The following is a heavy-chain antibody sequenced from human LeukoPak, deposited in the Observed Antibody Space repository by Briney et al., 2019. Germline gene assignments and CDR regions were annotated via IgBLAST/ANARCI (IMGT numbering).Heavy chain of an antibody. CDR3: ARRGYSYGHYYFDY. CDR1: GGSNSSGSYY. Sequence: SETLSLTCTVSGGSNSSGSYYWGWIRQPPGKGLEWIGSIYYSGNTYYNPSLKSRVTISVDTSKNQFSLKLSSVTAADTAVYYCARRGYSYGHYYFDYWGQGTLVTVPS. D-gene: IGHD5-18*01. V-gene: IGHV4-39*01. CDR2: IYYSGNT. J-gene: IGHJ4*02.